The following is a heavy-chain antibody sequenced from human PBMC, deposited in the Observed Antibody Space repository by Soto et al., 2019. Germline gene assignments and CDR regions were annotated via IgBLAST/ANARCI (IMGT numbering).Heavy chain of an antibody. J-gene: IGHJ2*01. CDR3: AKDFLDIVSTSWYFDL. D-gene: IGHD5-12*01. Sequence: ASVKVSCKVSGYTLTELSMHWVRQAPGKGLEWMGSSDPEDGEIIYAQKFQGRVTITEDTSTDTAYMELSRLRSEDTAEYFCAKDFLDIVSTSWYFDLWGRGTLVTVSS. CDR1: GYTLTELS. V-gene: IGHV1-24*01. CDR2: SDPEDGEI.